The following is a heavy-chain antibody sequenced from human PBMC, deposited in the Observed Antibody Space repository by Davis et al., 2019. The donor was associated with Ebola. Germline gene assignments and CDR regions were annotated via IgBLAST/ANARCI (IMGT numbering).Heavy chain of an antibody. CDR3: ARGASDGDTFGC. CDR2: ISSSSSYI. D-gene: IGHD3-10*01. V-gene: IGHV3-21*06. J-gene: IGHJ4*02. CDR1: GSTFSSYS. Sequence: GESLKISCAASGSTFSSYSMNWVRQAPGKGLEWVSSISSSSSYIYYADSVKGRFTISRDNSKNTLYLQMDTLRAEDTAIYYCARGASDGDTFGCWGQGTLVTVSS.